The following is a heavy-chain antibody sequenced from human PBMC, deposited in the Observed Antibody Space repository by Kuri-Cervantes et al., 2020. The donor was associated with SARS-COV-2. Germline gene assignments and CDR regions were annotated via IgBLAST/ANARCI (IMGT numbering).Heavy chain of an antibody. CDR3: ARGGLTTLRY. Sequence: GSLRLSCTVSGGSISSYYWSWIRQPPGKGLEWIGYIYYSGSTNYNPSLKSRVTISVDTSKNQFSLRLSSVTAADTAVYYCARGGLTTLRYWGQGTLVTVSS. J-gene: IGHJ4*02. CDR2: IYYSGST. D-gene: IGHD3-9*01. V-gene: IGHV4-59*12. CDR1: GGSISSYY.